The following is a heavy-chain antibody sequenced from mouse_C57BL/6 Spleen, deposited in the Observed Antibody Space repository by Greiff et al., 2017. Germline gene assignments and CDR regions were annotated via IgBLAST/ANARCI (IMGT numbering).Heavy chain of an antibody. Sequence: EVKLQESEGGLVQPGSSMKLSCTASGFTFSDYYMAWVRQVPEKGLEWVANVNYDGSSTYYLDSLKSRFIISRANAKNILYLQMSSLKSEDTATYYCARGGRCGNYDVFDYWGQGTTLTVSS. V-gene: IGHV5-16*01. CDR1: GFTFSDYY. CDR2: VNYDGSST. J-gene: IGHJ2*01. D-gene: IGHD2-1*01. CDR3: ARGGRCGNYDVFDY.